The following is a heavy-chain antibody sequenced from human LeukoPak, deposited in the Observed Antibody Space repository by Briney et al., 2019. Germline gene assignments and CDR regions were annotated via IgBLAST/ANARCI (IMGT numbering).Heavy chain of an antibody. CDR3: ARDGGGSGYYSDFLDAFDI. CDR1: GYTFTSYG. CDR2: INDYNGKT. D-gene: IGHD3-22*01. V-gene: IGHV1-18*01. J-gene: IGHJ3*02. Sequence: ASVKVSCKASGYTFTSYGIIWVRQPPAQGLEGMEWINDYNGKTNYAQKLQGRVTMTTDTSTSTAYMELSSLRSEDTAVYYCARDGGGSGYYSDFLDAFDIWGQGTMVTVSS.